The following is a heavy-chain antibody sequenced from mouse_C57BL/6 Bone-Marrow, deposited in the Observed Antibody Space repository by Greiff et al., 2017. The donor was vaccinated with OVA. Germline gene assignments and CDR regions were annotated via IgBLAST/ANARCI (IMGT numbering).Heavy chain of an antibody. CDR2: IYPSDSET. J-gene: IGHJ4*01. Sequence: QVHVKQPGAELVRPGPSVKLSCKASGYTFTSYWMDWVKQRPGQGLEWIGNIYPSDSETHYNQKFKDKATLTVDKSSSTVYMQLSSLTSEDSAVYYCARGTVEVMYYWGQGTSVTVSS. D-gene: IGHD1-1*01. V-gene: IGHV1-61*01. CDR1: GYTFTSYW. CDR3: ARGTVEVMYY.